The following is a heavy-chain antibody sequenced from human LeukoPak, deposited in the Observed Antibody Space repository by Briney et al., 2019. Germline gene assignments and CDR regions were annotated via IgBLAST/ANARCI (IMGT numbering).Heavy chain of an antibody. J-gene: IGHJ6*02. CDR2: IYYSGST. V-gene: IGHV4-59*08. D-gene: IGHD3-10*01. Sequence: SETLSLTCTVSGGSISSYYWSWIRQPPGKGLEWIGYIYYSGSTNYNPSLKSRVTISVDTSKNQFSLKLSSVTAADTAVYYCARRKVRGVISGYYYGMDVWGQGTTVTVSS. CDR3: ARRKVRGVISGYYYGMDV. CDR1: GGSISSYY.